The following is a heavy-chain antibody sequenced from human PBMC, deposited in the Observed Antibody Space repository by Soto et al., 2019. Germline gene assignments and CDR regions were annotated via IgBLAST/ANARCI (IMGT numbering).Heavy chain of an antibody. CDR3: VRDGTKTLRDWFDP. CDR1: GGSTSSDNY. J-gene: IGHJ5*02. Sequence: QVQLQESGPGLVKPSQTLSLTCTVSGGSTSSDNYWSWIRQPPGKGLEWIGHIYATGTTDYNPSLKSRVMMSVDTSKKQFSLKLRSVTAADTAVYYCVRDGTKTLRDWFDPWGQGISVTVSS. CDR2: IYATGTT. D-gene: IGHD1-1*01. V-gene: IGHV4-30-4*01.